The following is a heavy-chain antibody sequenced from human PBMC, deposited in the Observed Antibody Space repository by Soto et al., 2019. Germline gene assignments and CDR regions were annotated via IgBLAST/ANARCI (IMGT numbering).Heavy chain of an antibody. CDR1: GGTFSSYA. Sequence: GASVKVSCKASGGTFSSYAISWVRQAPGQGLEWMGGIIPIFGTANYAQKFQGRVTITADESTSTAYMELSSLRSEDTAVYYCATHYYDSSGYYLYYYYGMDVWGQGTTVTVSS. CDR3: ATHYYDSSGYYLYYYYGMDV. CDR2: IIPIFGTA. V-gene: IGHV1-69*13. D-gene: IGHD3-22*01. J-gene: IGHJ6*02.